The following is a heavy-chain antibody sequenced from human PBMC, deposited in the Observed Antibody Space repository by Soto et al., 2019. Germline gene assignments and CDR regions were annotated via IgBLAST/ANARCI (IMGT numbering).Heavy chain of an antibody. D-gene: IGHD2-21*01. CDR3: ARRIPFGYGMDV. Sequence: EVQLVESGGGLVLPGGSKRLSCAASGFTFSSYAMHWVRQAPGKGLECVSAITSNGGNTDYANSVKGRFTISRDNSKNTLYLQMGSLRAEDMAVYYCARRIPFGYGMDVWGQGTTVTVSS. CDR1: GFTFSSYA. V-gene: IGHV3-64*01. J-gene: IGHJ6*02. CDR2: ITSNGGNT.